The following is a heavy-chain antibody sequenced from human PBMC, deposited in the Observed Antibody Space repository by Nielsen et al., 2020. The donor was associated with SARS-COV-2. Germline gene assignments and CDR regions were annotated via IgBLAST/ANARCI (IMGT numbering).Heavy chain of an antibody. J-gene: IGHJ5*02. CDR2: IYYSGST. D-gene: IGHD2-2*01. V-gene: IGHV4-61*01. Sequence: SETLSLTCTVSGGSVSSGSYYWSWIRQPPGKGLEWIGYIYYSGSTNYNPSLKSRVTISVDTSKNQFSLKLSSVTAADTAVYYCARADIVVVPAAMIAGWFDPWGQGTLVTVSS. CDR3: ARADIVVVPAAMIAGWFDP. CDR1: GGSVSSGSYY.